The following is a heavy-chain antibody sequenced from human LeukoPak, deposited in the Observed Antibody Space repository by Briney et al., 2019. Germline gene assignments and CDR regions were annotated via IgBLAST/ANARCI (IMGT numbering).Heavy chain of an antibody. Sequence: SVTVSCKASAYTFTRYGITWVRQAPGQGLEWMGGIIPIFGTANYAQKFQGRVTITADESTSTAYMELSSLRSEDTAVYYCASLSYGSGSYSTEVYFQHWGQGTLVTVSS. CDR2: IIPIFGTA. CDR1: AYTFTRYG. CDR3: ASLSYGSGSYSTEVYFQH. D-gene: IGHD3-10*01. V-gene: IGHV1-69*13. J-gene: IGHJ1*01.